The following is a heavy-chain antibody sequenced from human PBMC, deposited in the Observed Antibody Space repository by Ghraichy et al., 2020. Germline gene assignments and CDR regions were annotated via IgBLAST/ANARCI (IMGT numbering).Heavy chain of an antibody. V-gene: IGHV3-21*01. CDR3: ARDIRFLEWLLPYFDY. CDR1: GFTFSSYS. CDR2: ISSSSSYI. Sequence: GGSLRLSCAASGFTFSSYSMNWVRQAPGKGLEWVSSISSSSSYIYYADSVKGRFTISRDNAKNSLYLQMNSLRAEDTAVYYCARDIRFLEWLLPYFDYWGQGTLVTVSS. D-gene: IGHD3-3*01. J-gene: IGHJ4*02.